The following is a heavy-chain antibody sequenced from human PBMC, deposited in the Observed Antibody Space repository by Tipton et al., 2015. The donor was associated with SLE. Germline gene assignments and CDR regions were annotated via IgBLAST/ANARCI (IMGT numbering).Heavy chain of an antibody. D-gene: IGHD3-16*01. Sequence: QVQLVQSGAEVKKPGASVEVSCKASGYTFTSYGISWVRQAPGQGLEWMGWISAYNGNTNYAQKLQGRVTMTTDTSTSTAYMELRRLRSDDTAVYYCARASLGGSLSLPDYMDVWGKGTTVTVSS. V-gene: IGHV1-18*01. CDR3: ARASLGGSLSLPDYMDV. CDR2: ISAYNGNT. J-gene: IGHJ6*03. CDR1: GYTFTSYG.